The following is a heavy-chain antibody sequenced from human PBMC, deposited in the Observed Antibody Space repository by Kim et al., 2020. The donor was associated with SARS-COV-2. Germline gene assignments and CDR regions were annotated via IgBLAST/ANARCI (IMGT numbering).Heavy chain of an antibody. CDR2: IYHSGST. J-gene: IGHJ6*02. CDR3: ARDTIAVAGYYYYYGMDV. V-gene: IGHV4-4*02. Sequence: SETLSLTCAVSGGSISSSNWWSWVRQPPGKGLEWIGEIYHSGSTNYNPSLKSRVTISVDKSKNQFSLKLSSVTAADTAVYYCARDTIAVAGYYYYYGMDVWGQGTTVTVSS. D-gene: IGHD6-19*01. CDR1: GGSISSSNW.